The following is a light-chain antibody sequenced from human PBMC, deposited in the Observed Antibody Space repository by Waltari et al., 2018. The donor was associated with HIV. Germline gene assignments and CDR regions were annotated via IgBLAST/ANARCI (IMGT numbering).Light chain of an antibody. CDR2: GFN. V-gene: IGLV2-8*01. CDR1: SSTVGSYNF. CDR3: SSYAGPNHLL. J-gene: IGLJ2*01. Sequence: QSALTQPPSASGSPGQSVPFSCTGTSSTVGSYNFVSWYHQHPGKAPKLLLFGFNRRPSGVPDRFSGSKSGNTASLTVSGLQAEDEADYYCSSYAGPNHLLFGGGTKLTVL.